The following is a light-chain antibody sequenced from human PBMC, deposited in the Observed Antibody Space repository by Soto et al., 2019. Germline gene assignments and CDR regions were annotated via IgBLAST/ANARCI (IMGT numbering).Light chain of an antibody. V-gene: IGKV3-20*01. CDR2: GAS. CDR3: QQYGSSPPWT. CDR1: QSVSSSY. J-gene: IGKJ1*01. Sequence: EIVLTQSPGTLSLSPGERATLCFRASQSVSSSYLAWYQQKPGQAPRLLIYGASSRATGIPDRFSGSGSGTDFTLTISRLEPEDFAVYYCQQYGSSPPWTFGQGTKVDIK.